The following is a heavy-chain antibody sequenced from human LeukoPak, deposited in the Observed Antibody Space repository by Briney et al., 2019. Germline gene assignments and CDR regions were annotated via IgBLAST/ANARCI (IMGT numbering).Heavy chain of an antibody. V-gene: IGHV3-13*01. CDR2: IGTAGAT. J-gene: IGHJ3*02. CDR1: GFTFSSYD. CDR3: ARDQVHYDFWSGTPAFDI. D-gene: IGHD3-3*01. Sequence: GGSLRLSCAASGFTFSSYDMHWVRQTTGKGLEWVSGIGTAGATYYPGSVKGRFTISRENAKNSLYLQMNNLRAGDTAVYYCARDQVHYDFWSGTPAFDIWGQGTMVTVSS.